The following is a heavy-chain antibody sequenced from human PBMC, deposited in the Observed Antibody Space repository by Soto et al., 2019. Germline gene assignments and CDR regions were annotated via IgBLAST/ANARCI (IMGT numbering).Heavy chain of an antibody. Sequence: PSETLSLTCSVSGASIYNGGYFWSWIRQSPGKGLEWIGHIHNSGSPYNNPSLKSRVTISVDTSKNQFSLTVTSVTAADTAVYYCARRIVATETFDYWGQGTLVTVSS. V-gene: IGHV4-30-4*01. CDR3: ARRIVATETFDY. D-gene: IGHD5-12*01. J-gene: IGHJ4*02. CDR2: IHNSGSP. CDR1: GASIYNGGYF.